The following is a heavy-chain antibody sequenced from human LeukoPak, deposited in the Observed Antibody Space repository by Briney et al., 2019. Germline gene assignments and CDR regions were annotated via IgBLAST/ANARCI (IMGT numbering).Heavy chain of an antibody. CDR2: IKKDGSEK. CDR3: ASQLLWFGTDY. V-gene: IGHV3-7*01. Sequence: GGSLRLSCAASGFTFSNYGMSWVRQAPGKGLEWVANIKKDGSEKYYVDSVKGRFTISRDNAKTSLYLQMNSLRAEDTAVYYCASQLLWFGTDYWGQGTLVTVSS. J-gene: IGHJ4*02. D-gene: IGHD3-10*01. CDR1: GFTFSNYG.